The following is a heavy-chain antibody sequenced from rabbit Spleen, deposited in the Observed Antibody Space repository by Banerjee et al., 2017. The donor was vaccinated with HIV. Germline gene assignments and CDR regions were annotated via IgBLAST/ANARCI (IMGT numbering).Heavy chain of an antibody. D-gene: IGHD1-1*01. CDR3: ARDTSSSFSSYGMDL. J-gene: IGHJ6*01. CDR2: IDTGSSGFT. V-gene: IGHV1S45*01. CDR1: GVSFSGNSY. Sequence: EQLVESGGGLVQPEGSLTLTCTASGVSFSGNSYMCWVRQAPGKGLEWIACIDTGSSGFTYFASWAKGRFTISKTSSTTVTLQMTSLTAADTATYFCARDTSSSFSSYGMDLWGPGTLVTVS.